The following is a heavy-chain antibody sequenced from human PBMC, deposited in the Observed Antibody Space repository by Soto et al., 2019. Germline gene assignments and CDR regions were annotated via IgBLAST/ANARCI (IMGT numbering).Heavy chain of an antibody. CDR2: ISYDGSNK. CDR1: GFTFSSYG. J-gene: IGHJ4*02. V-gene: IGHV3-30*18. Sequence: PGGSLRLSCAASGFTFSSYGMHWVRQAPGKGLEWVAVISYDGSNKYYADSVKGRFTISRDNSKNTLYLQMNSLRAEDTAVYYCAKDRDRGYSDGPFDFWGQGTLVTVSS. CDR3: AKDRDRGYSDGPFDF. D-gene: IGHD5-18*01.